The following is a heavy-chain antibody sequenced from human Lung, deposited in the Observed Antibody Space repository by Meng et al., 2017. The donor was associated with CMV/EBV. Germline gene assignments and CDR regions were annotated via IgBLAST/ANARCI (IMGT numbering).Heavy chain of an antibody. CDR1: VYTFTCYD. CDR3: ARGYCSGGSCPVFDP. J-gene: IGHJ5*02. V-gene: IGHV1-8*01. D-gene: IGHD2-15*01. CDR2: MNPNSGNT. Sequence: GDVNELGASVKVSCKSSVYTFTCYDINWVRQATGQGLEWMGWMNPNSGNTGYAQKFQGRVTMTRNTSISTAYMELSSLRSEDTAVYYCARGYCSGGSCPVFDPWGQGTLVTVSS.